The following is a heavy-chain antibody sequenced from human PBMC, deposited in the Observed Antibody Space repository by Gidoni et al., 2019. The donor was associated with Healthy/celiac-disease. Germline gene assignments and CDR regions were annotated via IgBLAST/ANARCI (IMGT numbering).Heavy chain of an antibody. J-gene: IGHJ5*02. CDR2: IYYSGST. Sequence: QVQLQESGPGLVKPSETLSLTCTVSGGPISSYFWRWIRPPPGKGLEWIGYIYYSGSTNYNPSLKSRVTISVDTSKNQCSLKLSSVTAADTAVYYCARQVQAYYDFWSGPEPNWFDPWGQGTLVTVSS. D-gene: IGHD3-3*01. CDR1: GGPISSYF. V-gene: IGHV4-59*08. CDR3: ARQVQAYYDFWSGPEPNWFDP.